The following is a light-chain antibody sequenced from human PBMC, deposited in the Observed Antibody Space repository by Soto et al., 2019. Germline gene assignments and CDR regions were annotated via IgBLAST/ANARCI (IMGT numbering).Light chain of an antibody. V-gene: IGKV3-15*01. CDR2: GAS. J-gene: IGKJ1*01. CDR3: QQYNSYSWT. Sequence: TQSPGPLSLSPGERATLTCRASQSVSSNLAWYQQKPGQAPRLLIYGASTRATGIPARFSGSRSGTEFTLTTSSLQPDDFATYYCQQYNSYSWTFGQGTKVDNK. CDR1: QSVSSN.